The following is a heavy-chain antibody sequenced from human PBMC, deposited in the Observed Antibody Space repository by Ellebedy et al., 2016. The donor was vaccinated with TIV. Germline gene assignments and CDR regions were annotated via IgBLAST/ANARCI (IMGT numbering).Heavy chain of an antibody. CDR1: GFTFSRHD. V-gene: IGHV3-13*01. CDR3: AKTKYYDFWSGYYFYYYYGMDV. J-gene: IGHJ6*02. CDR2: IGTAGDT. Sequence: GESLKISXAASGFTFSRHDMHWVRQATGKGLEWVSAIGTAGDTYYPGSVKGRFTISRENAKNSLYLQMNSLRAEDTAVYYCAKTKYYDFWSGYYFYYYYGMDVWGQGTTVTVSS. D-gene: IGHD3-3*01.